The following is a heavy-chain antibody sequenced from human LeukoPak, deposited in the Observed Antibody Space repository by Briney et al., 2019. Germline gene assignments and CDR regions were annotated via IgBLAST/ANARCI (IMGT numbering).Heavy chain of an antibody. D-gene: IGHD1-14*01. CDR1: GGSISSYY. Sequence: SETLSLTCTVSGGSISSYYWTGIRQPAGKGREGIGRIYTSGNTNYNPSLKSRVTMSLATSKNQFSLKLSSVPAADTAVYYCARIPEGGAGFDPWGQGTLVTVSS. CDR3: ARIPEGGAGFDP. J-gene: IGHJ5*02. V-gene: IGHV4-4*07. CDR2: IYTSGNT.